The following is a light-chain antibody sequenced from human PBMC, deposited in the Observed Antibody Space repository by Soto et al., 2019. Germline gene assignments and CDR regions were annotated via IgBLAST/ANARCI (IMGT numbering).Light chain of an antibody. CDR2: DTS. J-gene: IGKJ1*01. CDR1: HIISGW. CDR3: QQYSRYPET. V-gene: IGKV1-5*01. Sequence: DIQMTQSPLTLSASVGDRVTITCRASHIISGWLAWYQQKAGKAPKLLIYDTSNLGSGVPPRFSGSGSGAEFTLTINSLQPDDSATYYCQQYSRYPETFGQGTTVEI.